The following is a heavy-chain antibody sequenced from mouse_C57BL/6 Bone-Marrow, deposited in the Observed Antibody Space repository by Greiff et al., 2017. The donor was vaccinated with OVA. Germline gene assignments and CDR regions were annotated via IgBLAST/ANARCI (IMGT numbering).Heavy chain of an antibody. CDR1: GYTFTDYY. CDR2: INPYNGGT. D-gene: IGHD1-1*01. Sequence: VQLQQSGPVLVKPGASVKMSCKASGYTFTDYYMNWVKQSHGKSLEWIGVINPYNGGTSYNQKFKGKATLTVDKSSSTAYMELNSLTSEDSAVYYCASYYYYGSSFYAMDYWGQGTSVTVSS. CDR3: ASYYYYGSSFYAMDY. J-gene: IGHJ4*01. V-gene: IGHV1-19*01.